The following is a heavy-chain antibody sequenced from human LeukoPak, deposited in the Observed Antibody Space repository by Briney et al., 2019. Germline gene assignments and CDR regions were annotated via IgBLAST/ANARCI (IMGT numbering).Heavy chain of an antibody. Sequence: GGSLRLSCAASGFSFSDYFMTWIRQAPGQGLEWITYISGTGDIIYYADSVKGRFAISRDNAKRSLFLQMNNLRVEDTAVYYCARDNGGWFDSWGRGTLVTVSS. V-gene: IGHV3-11*01. J-gene: IGHJ5*01. CDR2: ISGTGDII. CDR3: ARDNGGWFDS. D-gene: IGHD3-10*01. CDR1: GFSFSDYF.